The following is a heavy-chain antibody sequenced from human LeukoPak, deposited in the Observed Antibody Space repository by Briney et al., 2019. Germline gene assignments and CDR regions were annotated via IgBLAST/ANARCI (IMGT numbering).Heavy chain of an antibody. CDR2: INPNSGGT. J-gene: IGHJ4*02. Sequence: ASVKVFRKASGYTFTGYYMHWVRQAPGQGLEWMGWINPNSGGTNYAQKFQGRVTMTRDTSISTAYMELRRLRSDDTAVYYCARSPTVRGVHFDYWGQGTLVTVSS. CDR1: GYTFTGYY. CDR3: ARSPTVRGVHFDY. D-gene: IGHD3-10*01. V-gene: IGHV1-2*02.